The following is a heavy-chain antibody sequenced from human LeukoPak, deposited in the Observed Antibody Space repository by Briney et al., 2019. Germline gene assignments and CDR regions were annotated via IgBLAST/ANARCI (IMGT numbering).Heavy chain of an antibody. D-gene: IGHD3-22*01. CDR1: GFTFSDYY. Sequence: GGSLRLSCAASGFTFSDYYMSWIRQAPGKGLEWVSYISSSGSTIYYADSVKGRFTISRDNAKNSLYLQVNSLRAEDTAVYYCARDHDSSVRGFDYWGQGTLVTVSS. CDR2: ISSSGSTI. J-gene: IGHJ4*02. CDR3: ARDHDSSVRGFDY. V-gene: IGHV3-11*04.